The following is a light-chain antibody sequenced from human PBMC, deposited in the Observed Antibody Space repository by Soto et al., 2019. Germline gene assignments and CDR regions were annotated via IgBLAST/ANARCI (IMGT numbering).Light chain of an antibody. CDR1: QSVGSD. CDR3: QQYTEWPLT. J-gene: IGKJ4*01. CDR2: DAS. Sequence: EIVMTQSPATLSVSPGERATLSCRASQSVGSDLAWYQQKPGQAPRLLIYDASNRATGIPARFSGSGSGTEFTLTISSLQSEDFAVYYCQQYTEWPLTFGGGTKVDIK. V-gene: IGKV3D-15*01.